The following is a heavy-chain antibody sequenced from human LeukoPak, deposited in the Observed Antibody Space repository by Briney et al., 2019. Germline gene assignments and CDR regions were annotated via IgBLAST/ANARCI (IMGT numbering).Heavy chain of an antibody. Sequence: GGSLRLSCAASGFTFSSYAMHWVRQAPGKGLEWVSYISSSGSTIYYADSVKGRFTISRDNAKNSLYLQMNSLRAEDTAVYYCARDRYCSSTSCHYWYFDLWGRGTLVTVSS. J-gene: IGHJ2*01. CDR2: ISSSGSTI. CDR3: ARDRYCSSTSCHYWYFDL. CDR1: GFTFSSYA. D-gene: IGHD2-2*01. V-gene: IGHV3-48*03.